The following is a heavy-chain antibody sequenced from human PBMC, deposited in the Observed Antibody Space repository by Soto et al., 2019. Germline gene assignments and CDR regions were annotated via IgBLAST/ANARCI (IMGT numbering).Heavy chain of an antibody. CDR1: GGSISSGDYY. CDR2: IYYSGST. J-gene: IGHJ5*02. V-gene: IGHV4-30-4*01. CDR3: ASDIAAAGGNLFAP. D-gene: IGHD6-13*01. Sequence: PSETLSLTCTVSGGSISSGDYYWSWIRQPPGKGLEWIGYIYYSGSTYYNPSLKSRVTISVDTSKNQFSLKLSSVTAADTAVYYCASDIAAAGGNLFAPWGQGNLVTVSS.